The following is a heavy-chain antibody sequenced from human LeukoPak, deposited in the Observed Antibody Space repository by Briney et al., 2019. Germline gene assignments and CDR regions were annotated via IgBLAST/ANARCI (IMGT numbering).Heavy chain of an antibody. D-gene: IGHD6-19*01. CDR3: ASIAVAGKEVGYYYYYMDV. V-gene: IGHV3-48*01. Sequence: GGSLRLSCAASGFTFSSYSMNWVRQAPGKGLEWVSYISSSSSTIYYADSVKGRFTISRDNAKNSLYLQMNSLRAEDTAVYYCASIAVAGKEVGYYYYYMDVWGKGTTVTVSS. CDR1: GFTFSSYS. J-gene: IGHJ6*03. CDR2: ISSSSSTI.